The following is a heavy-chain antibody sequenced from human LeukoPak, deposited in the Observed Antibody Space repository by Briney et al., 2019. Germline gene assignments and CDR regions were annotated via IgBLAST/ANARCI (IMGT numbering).Heavy chain of an antibody. CDR3: ARWVGASGDY. CDR2: IYYSGST. J-gene: IGHJ4*02. D-gene: IGHD1-26*01. Sequence: PSETLSLTCTVSGGSISSYYWSWIRQPPGKGLEWIGYIYYSGSTNYNPSLKSRVTISVDTSKNQFSLKLSSVTAADTAVYYCARWVGASGDYWGQGTLVTVSS. CDR1: GGSISSYY. V-gene: IGHV4-59*01.